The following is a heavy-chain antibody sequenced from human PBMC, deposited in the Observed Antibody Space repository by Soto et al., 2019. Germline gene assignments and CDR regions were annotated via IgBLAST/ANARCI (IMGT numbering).Heavy chain of an antibody. Sequence: EVQLVESGGGVVRPGGSLRLSCAASGFTFDDYGMSWVRQAPGKGLEWVSGINWNGDSTGYAESVKGRFTISRDNAKNSLYLQMNSLRAEDTALYYCARGAIYCSGGRCYPVYWGQGTLVTVSS. CDR3: ARGAIYCSGGRCYPVY. J-gene: IGHJ4*02. CDR2: INWNGDST. D-gene: IGHD2-15*01. V-gene: IGHV3-20*04. CDR1: GFTFDDYG.